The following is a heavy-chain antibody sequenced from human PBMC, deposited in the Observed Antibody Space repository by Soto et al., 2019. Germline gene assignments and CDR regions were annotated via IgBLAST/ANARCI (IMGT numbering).Heavy chain of an antibody. CDR2: IYYSGST. CDR3: ARGRGAAMAQFDY. J-gene: IGHJ4*02. V-gene: IGHV4-59*01. CDR1: GGSISSYY. Sequence: PSETLSLTCTVSGGSISSYYWSWIRQPPGKGLEWIGYIYYSGSTNYNPSLKSRVTISVDTSKNQFSLKLSSVTAADTAVYYCARGRGAAMAQFDYWGQGTLVTVSS. D-gene: IGHD5-18*01.